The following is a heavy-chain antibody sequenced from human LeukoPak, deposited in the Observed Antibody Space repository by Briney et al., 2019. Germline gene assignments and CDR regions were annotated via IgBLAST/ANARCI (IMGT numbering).Heavy chain of an antibody. D-gene: IGHD5-24*01. CDR1: GYTFTSYD. J-gene: IGHJ5*02. CDR2: MNPNSGNT. V-gene: IGHV1-8*01. Sequence: ASVKVSCKASGYTFTSYDINWVRQATGQGLEWMGWMNPNSGNTGYAQRFQGRVTMTRNTSISTAYMELSSLRSEDTAVYYCARDNSVRDEAWWFNPWGQGTLVTVSS. CDR3: ARDNSVRDEAWWFNP.